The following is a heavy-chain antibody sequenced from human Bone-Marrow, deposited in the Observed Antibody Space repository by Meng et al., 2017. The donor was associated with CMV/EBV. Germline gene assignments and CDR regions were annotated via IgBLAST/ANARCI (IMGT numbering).Heavy chain of an antibody. CDR1: GFIFSSYA. D-gene: IGHD3-3*01. Sequence: GGSLRLSCAASGFIFSSYAMHWVRQAPGKGLEWVAVISYDGSNKYDADSVKGRFTISRDNSKNTLYLQMNSLRAEDTAVYYCARQGRGEFWSGDYPDYYYYYGMDVWGQGTTVTVSS. CDR2: ISYDGSNK. CDR3: ARQGRGEFWSGDYPDYYYYYGMDV. J-gene: IGHJ6*02. V-gene: IGHV3-30*04.